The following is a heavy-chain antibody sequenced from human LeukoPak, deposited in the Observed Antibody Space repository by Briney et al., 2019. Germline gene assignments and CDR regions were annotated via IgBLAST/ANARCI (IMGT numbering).Heavy chain of an antibody. CDR2: MDQDGKEK. Sequence: PGGSLRLSCAASGVIFSKSWMSWFRQVPGKGLEWVANMDQDGKEKNYVASVKGRFTISRDNTKNSLFLHMNSLTAEDTAVYYCAKNLHYDSHDFWGRGALVTVSS. CDR1: GVIFSKSW. J-gene: IGHJ4*02. D-gene: IGHD3-3*01. CDR3: AKNLHYDSHDF. V-gene: IGHV3-7*01.